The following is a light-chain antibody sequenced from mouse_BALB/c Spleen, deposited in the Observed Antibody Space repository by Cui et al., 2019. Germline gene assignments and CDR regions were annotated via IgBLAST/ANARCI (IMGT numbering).Light chain of an antibody. V-gene: IGKV6-14*01. CDR2: LAS. J-gene: IGKJ4*01. CDR1: QNVRTA. Sequence: DIVMTKSQKFMSTSVGDRVSITCKASQNVRTAVAWYQQKPGQSPKALIYLASNRHTGVPDRFTGSGSGTDFTLTISNVQSEDLADYFCLQHWNYPLTFGSGTKLEIK. CDR3: LQHWNYPLT.